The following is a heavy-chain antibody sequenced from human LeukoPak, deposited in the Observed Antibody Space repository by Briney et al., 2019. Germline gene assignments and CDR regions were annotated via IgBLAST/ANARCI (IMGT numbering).Heavy chain of an antibody. Sequence: GGSLRLSCAASGFTFDDYAMHWVRQAPGKGLEWVSGISWNSGSIGYADSVKGRFTISRDNAKNSLYLQMNSLRAEDTAVYYCARGYTDVGGDYGMDVWGQGTTVTVSS. CDR2: ISWNSGSI. D-gene: IGHD5-18*01. J-gene: IGHJ6*02. CDR1: GFTFDDYA. CDR3: ARGYTDVGGDYGMDV. V-gene: IGHV3-9*01.